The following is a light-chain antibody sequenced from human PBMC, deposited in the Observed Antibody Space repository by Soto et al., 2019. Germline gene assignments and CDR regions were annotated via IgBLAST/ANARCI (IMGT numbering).Light chain of an antibody. Sequence: EIVLTQSPGTLSLSPGERATLSCRASQSVSSNYLAWYQQKPGQAPRLLIYGVSSRATGIPDRFSGSGSGTDFTLNISSLEPEDFAVFYCQQYGSSPRTFGQGTKVEVK. CDR1: QSVSSNY. CDR2: GVS. CDR3: QQYGSSPRT. J-gene: IGKJ1*01. V-gene: IGKV3-20*01.